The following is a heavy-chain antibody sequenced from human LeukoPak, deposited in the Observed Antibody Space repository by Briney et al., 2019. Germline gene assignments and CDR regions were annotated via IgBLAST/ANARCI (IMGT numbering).Heavy chain of an antibody. CDR1: GGSFSGYY. V-gene: IGHV4-34*01. D-gene: IGHD2-2*01. Sequence: ASETLSLTCAVYGGSFSGYYWSWIRQPPGKGLEWIGEINHSGSTNYNPPLKSRVTISVDTSKNQFSLKLSSVTAADTAVYYCARGRPDIVVVPAAIYYWGQGTLVTVSS. CDR2: INHSGST. CDR3: ARGRPDIVVVPAAIYY. J-gene: IGHJ4*02.